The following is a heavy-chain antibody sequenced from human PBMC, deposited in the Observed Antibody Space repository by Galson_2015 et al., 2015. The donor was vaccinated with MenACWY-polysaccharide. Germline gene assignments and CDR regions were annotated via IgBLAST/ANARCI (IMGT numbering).Heavy chain of an antibody. V-gene: IGHV3-33*01. CDR3: AREGSRIVFHAFDI. CDR2: IQYDGSIK. D-gene: IGHD2-15*01. CDR1: GPRFSNSG. Sequence: SLRLSCAGSGPRFSNSGIHWVRQAPGKGLEWVAVIQYDGSIKAYADSVKGRFTISRDNSKNTVFLEMNTLGAEDTAVYYCAREGSRIVFHAFDIWGQGTMVTVSS. J-gene: IGHJ3*02.